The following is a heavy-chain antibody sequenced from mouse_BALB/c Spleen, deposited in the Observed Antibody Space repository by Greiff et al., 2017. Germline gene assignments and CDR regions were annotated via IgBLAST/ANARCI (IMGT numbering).Heavy chain of an antibody. Sequence: QVQLQQPGAELVRPGASVKLSCKASGYTFTSYWMHWVKQRPGQGLEWIGEINPSNGRTNYNEKFKSKATLTVDKSSSTAYMQLSSLTSEDSAVYYCARAYGNYVDYAMDYWGQGTSVTVSS. D-gene: IGHD2-10*02. V-gene: IGHV1S81*02. CDR2: INPSNGRT. J-gene: IGHJ4*01. CDR1: GYTFTSYW. CDR3: ARAYGNYVDYAMDY.